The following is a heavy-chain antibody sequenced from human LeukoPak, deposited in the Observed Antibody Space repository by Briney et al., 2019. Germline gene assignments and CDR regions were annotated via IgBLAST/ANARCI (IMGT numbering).Heavy chain of an antibody. J-gene: IGHJ3*02. D-gene: IGHD2-2*01. CDR2: IYYSGST. CDR1: GGSISSGDYY. Sequence: PSETLSLTCTVSGGSISSGDYYWSWIRQPPGKGLEWIGYIYYSGSTYYNPSLKSRVTISVDTSKNQFSLKLSSVTAADTAVYYCARDLANIVVVPAASPDAFDIWGHGTMVTVSS. V-gene: IGHV4-30-4*08. CDR3: ARDLANIVVVPAASPDAFDI.